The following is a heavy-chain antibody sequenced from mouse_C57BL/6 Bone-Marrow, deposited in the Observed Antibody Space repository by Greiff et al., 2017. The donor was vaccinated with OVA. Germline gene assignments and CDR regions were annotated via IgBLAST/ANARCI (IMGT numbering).Heavy chain of an antibody. D-gene: IGHD4-1*01. CDR1: GYTFTDYE. CDR3: TRDWDEAY. CDR2: IDPETGGT. Sequence: QVQLQQSWAELVRPGASVTLSCKASGYTFTDYEMHWVKQTPVHGLEWIGAIDPETGGTAYNQKFKGKAILTADKSSSTAYMELRSLTSEDSAVYYCTRDWDEAYWGQGTLVTVSA. J-gene: IGHJ3*01. V-gene: IGHV1-15*01.